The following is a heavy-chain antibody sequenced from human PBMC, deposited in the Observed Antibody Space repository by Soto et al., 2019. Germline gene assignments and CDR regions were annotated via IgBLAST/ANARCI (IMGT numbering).Heavy chain of an antibody. CDR1: GYSFTSYW. J-gene: IGHJ4*02. V-gene: IGHV5-51*01. CDR2: IYPGDSDT. Sequence: PGESLKISCKGSGYSFTSYWIGWVRQMPGKGLEWMGIIYPGDSDTRYSPSFQGQVTISADKSISTAYLQWSSLKASDTAMYYCARHPGLMVATSDYFDYWGQGTLVTVSS. D-gene: IGHD5-12*01. CDR3: ARHPGLMVATSDYFDY.